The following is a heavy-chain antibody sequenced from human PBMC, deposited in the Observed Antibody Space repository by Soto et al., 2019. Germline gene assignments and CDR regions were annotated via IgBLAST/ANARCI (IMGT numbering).Heavy chain of an antibody. J-gene: IGHJ5*02. D-gene: IGHD6-13*01. CDR1: GYTFTSYG. Sequence: QVQLVQSGAEVKKPGASVKVSCKASGYTFTSYGISWVRQAPGQGLEWMGWISAYNGNTNYAQKLQGRVSMTTDTSTSTAYMELRSLRSDDTAVYYCAGTIAAAGRLFVFDPWGQGTLVTVSS. V-gene: IGHV1-18*01. CDR2: ISAYNGNT. CDR3: AGTIAAAGRLFVFDP.